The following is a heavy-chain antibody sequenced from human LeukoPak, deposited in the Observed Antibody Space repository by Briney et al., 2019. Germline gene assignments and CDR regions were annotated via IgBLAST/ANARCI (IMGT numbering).Heavy chain of an antibody. Sequence: GGSLRLSCAASGSTVSSNYMSWVRQAPGKGLERVSVIYSGGSTYYADSVKGRFTISRDNSKNTLYLQMNSLRAEDTAVYYCARPMVPHSSGYYEDYWGQGTLVTVSS. J-gene: IGHJ4*02. CDR1: GSTVSSNY. D-gene: IGHD3-22*01. V-gene: IGHV3-66*02. CDR2: IYSGGST. CDR3: ARPMVPHSSGYYEDY.